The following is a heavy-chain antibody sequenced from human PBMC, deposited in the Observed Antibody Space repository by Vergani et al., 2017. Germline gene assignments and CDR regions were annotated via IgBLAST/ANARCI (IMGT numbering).Heavy chain of an antibody. J-gene: IGHJ3*02. CDR1: GGTFSSYA. CDR3: ARVLVEYDSSGYYYPVAAFDI. V-gene: IGHV1-69*11. D-gene: IGHD3-22*01. CDR2: IIPSLATT. Sequence: QVQLVQSGAEVKKPGSSVKVSCKASGGTFSSYALNWVRQAPGQGLEWMGSIIPSLATTIYAQKFQGRVTITADESTSTAYMELSSLKSEDTAVFYCARVLVEYDSSGYYYPVAAFDIWGQGTMVTVSS.